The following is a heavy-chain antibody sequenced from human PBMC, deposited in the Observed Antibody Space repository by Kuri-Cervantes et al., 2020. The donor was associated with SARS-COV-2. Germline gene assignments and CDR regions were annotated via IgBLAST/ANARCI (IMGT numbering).Heavy chain of an antibody. Sequence: GESLKISCAASGFTFSSYSMNWVRQAPGKGLEWVSSISSSSSYIYYADSVKGRFTISRDNAKNSLYLQMNSLRSEDTAVYYCARGQQLVAEPFDYWGQGTLVTVSS. CDR2: ISSSSSYI. CDR3: ARGQQLVAEPFDY. J-gene: IGHJ4*02. CDR1: GFTFSSYS. D-gene: IGHD6-6*01. V-gene: IGHV3-21*01.